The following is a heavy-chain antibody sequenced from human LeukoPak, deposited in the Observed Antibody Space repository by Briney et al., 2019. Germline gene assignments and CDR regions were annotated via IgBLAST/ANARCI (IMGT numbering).Heavy chain of an antibody. CDR2: INNDGSGI. J-gene: IGHJ4*02. V-gene: IGHV3-7*05. Sequence: GGSLRLSCAASGFTFSSSWMTWVRQAPGKGLEWVANINNDGSGIYYVDSVEGRFTISRDNAKNSLFLQMNSLRAEDTAVYYCASKAVTYYYDYWGQGTLVIVSS. CDR3: ASKAVTYYYDY. D-gene: IGHD4-17*01. CDR1: GFTFSSSW.